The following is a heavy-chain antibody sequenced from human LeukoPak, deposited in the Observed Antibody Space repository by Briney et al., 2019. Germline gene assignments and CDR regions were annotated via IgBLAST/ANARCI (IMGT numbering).Heavy chain of an antibody. J-gene: IGHJ4*02. V-gene: IGHV3-30*03. D-gene: IGHD4-17*01. Sequence: GGSLRLSCAASGFTFSSYGMHWVRQAPGKGLEWVAVISYDGSNKYYADSVKGRFTISRDNSKNTLYLQMNSLRAEDTAVYYCARALYGDYAHEQPPGDYWGQGTLVTVSS. CDR3: ARALYGDYAHEQPPGDY. CDR1: GFTFSSYG. CDR2: ISYDGSNK.